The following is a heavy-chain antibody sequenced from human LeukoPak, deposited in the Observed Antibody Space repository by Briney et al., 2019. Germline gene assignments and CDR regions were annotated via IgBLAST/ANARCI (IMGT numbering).Heavy chain of an antibody. J-gene: IGHJ4*02. V-gene: IGHV3-9*03. CDR3: IAVAGTDNLIGY. CDR1: GFTFDDYA. D-gene: IGHD6-19*01. Sequence: PGRSLRLYCVASGFTFDDYAMHWLRPAPGKGLAWFSGISWNSASIGYADSVKGRFTISRHNAKNSLYLQMNSLRAEDMALYYFIAVAGTDNLIGYWGQGTLVTVSS. CDR2: ISWNSASI.